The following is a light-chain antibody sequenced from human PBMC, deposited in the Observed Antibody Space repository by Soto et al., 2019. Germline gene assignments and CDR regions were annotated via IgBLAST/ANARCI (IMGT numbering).Light chain of an antibody. CDR3: CSYAGTFYV. CDR2: EVS. J-gene: IGLJ1*01. V-gene: IGLV2-23*02. CDR1: SSDIGGYNH. Sequence: QSVLTQPASVSGSPGQSITISCTGTSSDIGGYNHVSWYQQHPGKAPKLIIYEVSARPSGVSNHFSGSKSGNTASLTISGLQAEDEADYYCCSYAGTFYVFGTGTKVTVL.